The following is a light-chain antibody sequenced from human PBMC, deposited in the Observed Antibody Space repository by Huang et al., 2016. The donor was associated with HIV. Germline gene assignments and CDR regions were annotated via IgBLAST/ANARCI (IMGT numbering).Light chain of an antibody. V-gene: IGKV3-15*01. J-gene: IGKJ2*01. CDR3: QQYNNWPYT. CDR1: QSVINN. Sequence: EIVMTQYPATLSVSPGERVTLSCRASQSVINNLAWYQQKPGQAPRLLIYDASTRATGIPARFSGSGSGTEFTHTISSLQSEDFAVYYCQQYNNWPYTFGQGTKLEIK. CDR2: DAS.